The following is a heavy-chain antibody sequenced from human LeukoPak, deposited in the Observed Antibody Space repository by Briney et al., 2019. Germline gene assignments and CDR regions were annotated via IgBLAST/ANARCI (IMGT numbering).Heavy chain of an antibody. CDR1: GESLSKYY. J-gene: IGHJ4*02. V-gene: IGHV4-34*01. D-gene: IGHD1-26*01. CDR2: INHRGST. CDR3: ASSVGSTDY. Sequence: PSETLSLTCAVYGESLSKYYWTWIRQSPGKGLEWIGEINHRGSTNLNPSLKSRVALSVDTSKHQFSLKLTSVTAADAAVYHCASSVGSTDYWGQGTLVTVSS.